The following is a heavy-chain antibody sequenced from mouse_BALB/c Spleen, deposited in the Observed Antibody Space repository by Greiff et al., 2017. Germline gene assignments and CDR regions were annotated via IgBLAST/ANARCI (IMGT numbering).Heavy chain of an antibody. Sequence: EVQLVESGGGLVQPGGSRKLSCAASGFTFSSFGMHWVRQAPEKGLEWVAYISSGSSTIYYADTVKGRFTISRDNPKNTLFLQMTSLRSEDTAMYYGARSSGYGDYYAMDYWGQGTSVTVSS. V-gene: IGHV5-17*02. CDR3: ARSSGYGDYYAMDY. CDR2: ISSGSSTI. CDR1: GFTFSSFG. D-gene: IGHD2-13*01. J-gene: IGHJ4*01.